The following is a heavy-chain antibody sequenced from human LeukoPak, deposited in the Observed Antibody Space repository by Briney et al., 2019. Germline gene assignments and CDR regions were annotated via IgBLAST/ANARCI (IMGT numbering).Heavy chain of an antibody. D-gene: IGHD6-19*01. Sequence: GGSLRLSCAASGFSFSNYGMSWVRQAPGKGLEWVSAISGSGASTYDADSVKGRFTISRDNFKHTLYLRMNSLRAEDTAVYYCAKDLEYSSGWYGDYTKTFDYWGQGTLVTVSS. V-gene: IGHV3-23*01. J-gene: IGHJ4*02. CDR3: AKDLEYSSGWYGDYTKTFDY. CDR2: ISGSGAST. CDR1: GFSFSNYG.